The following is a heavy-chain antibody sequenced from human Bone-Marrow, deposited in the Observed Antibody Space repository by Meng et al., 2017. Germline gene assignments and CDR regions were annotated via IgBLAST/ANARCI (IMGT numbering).Heavy chain of an antibody. CDR3: ASYDYVWGSHDAFDI. V-gene: IGHV1-2*02. D-gene: IGHD3-16*01. J-gene: IGHJ3*02. CDR1: GYTFTGYY. CDR2: INPNSGGT. Sequence: ASVKVSCKASGYTFTGYYMHWVRQAPGQGLEWMGWINPNSGGTNYAQKFQGRVTMTRDTSISTAYMELSRLRSDDTAVYYCASYDYVWGSHDAFDIWGQGTMVNVSS.